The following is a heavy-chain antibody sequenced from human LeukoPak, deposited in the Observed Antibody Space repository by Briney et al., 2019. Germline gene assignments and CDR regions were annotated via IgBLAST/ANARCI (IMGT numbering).Heavy chain of an antibody. V-gene: IGHV3-23*01. CDR3: AKALGDYYFDY. CDR1: GFTFSGYA. CDR2: ISAGCGSP. J-gene: IGHJ4*02. Sequence: GGSLRLSCAASGFTFSGYAMSWVRQAPGKGLKWVSSISAGCGSPYYADSVKGRFTISRDNSKNTLYLQMNSLRVEDTAVYYCAKALGDYYFDYWGQGTLVTVSS.